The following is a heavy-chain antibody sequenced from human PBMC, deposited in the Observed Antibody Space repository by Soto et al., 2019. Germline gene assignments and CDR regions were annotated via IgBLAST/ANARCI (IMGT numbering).Heavy chain of an antibody. CDR2: ISGSGGST. J-gene: IGHJ4*02. CDR1: GFTFSSYV. D-gene: IGHD3-22*01. Sequence: PGGSLRLSCAASGFTFSSYVMSWVRQAPGKGLEWASAISGSGGSTYYADSVKGRFTISRDNSKNTLYLQMNSLRAEDTAVYYYAKDLDSNRHYYDSSGHNFDYWGQGTLVSVSS. CDR3: AKDLDSNRHYYDSSGHNFDY. V-gene: IGHV3-23*01.